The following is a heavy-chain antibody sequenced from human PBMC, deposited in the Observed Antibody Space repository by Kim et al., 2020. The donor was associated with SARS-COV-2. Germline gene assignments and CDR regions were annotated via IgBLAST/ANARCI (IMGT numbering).Heavy chain of an antibody. Sequence: SVKVSCKASGGTFSSYAISWVRQAPGQGLEWMGGIIPIFGTANYAQKFQGRVTITADESTSTAYMELSSLRSEDTAVYYCARGSGEWFGEVTNYYYYYGMDVWGQGTTVTVSS. CDR1: GGTFSSYA. CDR3: ARGSGEWFGEVTNYYYYYGMDV. D-gene: IGHD3-10*01. J-gene: IGHJ6*02. CDR2: IIPIFGTA. V-gene: IGHV1-69*13.